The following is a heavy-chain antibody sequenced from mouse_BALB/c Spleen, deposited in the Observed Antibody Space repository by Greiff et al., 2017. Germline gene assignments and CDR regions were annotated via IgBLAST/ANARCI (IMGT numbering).Heavy chain of an antibody. CDR1: GFSLTSYG. J-gene: IGHJ3*01. V-gene: IGHV2-5-1*01. CDR2: IWRGGST. CDR3: AKNKDSSGYEFAY. D-gene: IGHD3-2*01. Sequence: VKLMESGPSLVQPSQSLSITCTVSGFSLTSYGVHWVRQSPGKGLEWLGVIWRGGSTDYNAAFMSRLSITKDNSKSQVFFKMNSLQADDTAIYYCAKNKDSSGYEFAYWGQGTLVTVSA.